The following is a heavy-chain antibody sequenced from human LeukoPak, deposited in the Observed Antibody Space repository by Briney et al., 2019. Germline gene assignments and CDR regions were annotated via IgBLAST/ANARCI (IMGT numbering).Heavy chain of an antibody. J-gene: IGHJ4*02. CDR3: ARTIVGPGTSYFDQ. Sequence: PSETLSLTCAVYGASFSDDYWNWMRQPPGKGLEWLGEMNHRGTHEYNPSLKSRVTMSVDTTKNEFSLRLTSVTAADTAVYYCARTIVGPGTSYFDQWGQGTLVTVSS. D-gene: IGHD2-21*01. CDR1: GASFSDDY. CDR2: MNHRGTH. V-gene: IGHV4-34*01.